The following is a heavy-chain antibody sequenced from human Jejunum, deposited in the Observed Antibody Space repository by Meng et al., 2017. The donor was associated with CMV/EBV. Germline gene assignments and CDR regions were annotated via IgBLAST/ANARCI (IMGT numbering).Heavy chain of an antibody. CDR3: AKPRYSGSGSYGGFDN. Sequence: FTFSSDAMSWVRQAPGKGLEWVSTISASGGSTYNADSVKGRLTISRDNSKNTLYLQLNSLRDEDAAVYYCAKPRYSGSGSYGGFDNWGQGTLVTVSS. D-gene: IGHD3-10*01. J-gene: IGHJ4*02. CDR1: FTFSSDA. CDR2: ISASGGST. V-gene: IGHV3-23*01.